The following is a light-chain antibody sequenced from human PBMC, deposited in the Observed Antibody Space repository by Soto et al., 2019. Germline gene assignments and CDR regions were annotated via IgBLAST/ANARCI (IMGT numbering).Light chain of an antibody. CDR1: SSNIGSNP. J-gene: IGLJ2*01. V-gene: IGLV1-44*01. CDR2: NNN. CDR3: ATWDDSLSGVV. Sequence: QAVVTQPPSASGTPGQRVTISCSGSSSNIGSNPVNWYQQFPGTAPKLLIYNNNQRPSGVPDRFSGSKSGTSASLAISGLQSEDEADYYCATWDDSLSGVVFGGGTQLTVL.